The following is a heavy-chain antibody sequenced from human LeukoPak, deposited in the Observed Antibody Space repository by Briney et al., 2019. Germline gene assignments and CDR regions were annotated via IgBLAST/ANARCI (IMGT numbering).Heavy chain of an antibody. Sequence: PGGSLRLSCAASGFTFSSYSMNWVRQAPGKGLEWVSAVTGGGDTTYYADSVKGRFTISRDNSKSTLYLQMNSLRAEDTAVYYCAKRGSYFGGFDYWGQGTLVTVSS. V-gene: IGHV3-23*01. J-gene: IGHJ4*02. CDR1: GFTFSSYS. CDR3: AKRGSYFGGFDY. CDR2: VTGGGDTT. D-gene: IGHD3-10*01.